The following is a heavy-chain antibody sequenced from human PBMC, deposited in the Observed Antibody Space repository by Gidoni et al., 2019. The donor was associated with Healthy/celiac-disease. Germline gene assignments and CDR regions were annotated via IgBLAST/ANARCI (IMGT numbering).Heavy chain of an antibody. CDR2: IYWDDDK. V-gene: IGHV2-5*02. CDR3: AHMSTGGDYDILTGSNAFDI. J-gene: IGHJ3*02. CDR1: VFSLITSGVC. Sequence: QITLKESGPTLVKPTQTLTLTCTFSVFSLITSGVCVGWIRQPPGKALAWLALIYWDDDKRYSPSLKSRLTITKDTSKNQVVLTMTNMDPVDTATYYCAHMSTGGDYDILTGSNAFDIWGQGTMVTVSS. D-gene: IGHD3-9*01.